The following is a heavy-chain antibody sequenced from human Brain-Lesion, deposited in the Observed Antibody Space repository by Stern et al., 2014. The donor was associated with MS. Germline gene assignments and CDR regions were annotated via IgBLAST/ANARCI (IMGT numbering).Heavy chain of an antibody. CDR3: ARGARYSDSSGYYFYFDY. J-gene: IGHJ4*02. V-gene: IGHV4-31*03. Sequence: QVQLVESGPGLVKPSQTLPLTCTVSGGSINSGGYYWSWIRQYPGKGLEWIGYIYYPGSAYYDPSLKSRLSMSIDTSKNQFSLNLNSVTAADTAVYYCARGARYSDSSGYYFYFDYWGQGTLVTVS. CDR2: IYYPGSA. D-gene: IGHD3-22*01. CDR1: GGSINSGGYY.